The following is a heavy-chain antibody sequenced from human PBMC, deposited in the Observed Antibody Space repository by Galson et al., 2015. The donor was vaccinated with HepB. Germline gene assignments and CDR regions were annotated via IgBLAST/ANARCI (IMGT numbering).Heavy chain of an antibody. J-gene: IGHJ4*02. CDR1: GLSFSNYS. CDR3: ARSAVAGRGAFDY. CDR2: ISSGSSSI. D-gene: IGHD6-19*01. V-gene: IGHV3-48*01. Sequence: SLRLSCAASGLSFSNYSINWVRQAPGKGLEWVSYISSGSSSIYYADSVRGRFTISRDNANNSLYLQMSSLRAEDTALYYCARSAVAGRGAFDYWGQGTLVTVSS.